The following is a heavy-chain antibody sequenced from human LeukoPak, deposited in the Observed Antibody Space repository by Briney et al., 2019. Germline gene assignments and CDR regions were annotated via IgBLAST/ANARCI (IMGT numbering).Heavy chain of an antibody. J-gene: IGHJ5*02. Sequence: GASVKGSCKASGYTFTGYYMHWVRQAPGQGLEWMGWINPNSGGTNYAQKFQGRVTMTRDTSISTAYMELSRLRSDDTAVYYCATDYYDSSGPLDPWGQGTLVTVSS. CDR1: GYTFTGYY. D-gene: IGHD3-22*01. CDR2: INPNSGGT. CDR3: ATDYYDSSGPLDP. V-gene: IGHV1-2*02.